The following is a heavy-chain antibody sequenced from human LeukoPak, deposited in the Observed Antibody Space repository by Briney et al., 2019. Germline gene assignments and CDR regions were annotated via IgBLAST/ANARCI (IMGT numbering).Heavy chain of an antibody. J-gene: IGHJ4*02. D-gene: IGHD3-22*01. CDR3: AAGMESYYDSSGYYSSFDY. CDR2: IVVGSGNT. CDR1: GFTFTSSA. V-gene: IGHV1-58*02. Sequence: GTSVKVSCKASGFTFTSSAMQWVRQARGQRLEWIGWIVVGSGNTNYAQKFQERVTITRDMSTSTAYMELSSLRSEDTAVYYCAAGMESYYDSSGYYSSFDYWGQGTLVTVSS.